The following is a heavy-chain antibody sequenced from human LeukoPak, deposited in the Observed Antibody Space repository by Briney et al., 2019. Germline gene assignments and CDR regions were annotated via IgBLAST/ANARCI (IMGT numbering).Heavy chain of an antibody. CDR3: ARDSPYYDVYYYYGMDA. V-gene: IGHV1-18*01. CDR2: ISAYNGNT. J-gene: IGHJ6*02. D-gene: IGHD3-3*01. Sequence: ASVKVSCKASGYTFTSYGISWVRQAPGQGLEWMGWISAYNGNTNYAQKLQGRVTMTTDISTSTAYMELRSLRSDDTAVYYCARDSPYYDVYYYYGMDAWGQGTTVTVSS. CDR1: GYTFTSYG.